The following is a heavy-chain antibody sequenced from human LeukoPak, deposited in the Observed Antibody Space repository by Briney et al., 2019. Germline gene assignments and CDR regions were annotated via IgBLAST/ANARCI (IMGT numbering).Heavy chain of an antibody. V-gene: IGHV3-23*01. Sequence: GGSLRLSCTASGITFSAYALIWVRQAPGKGLEWVSAISGSGGSTYYADSVKGRFTISRDNSKNTLYLQMNSLRAEDTAVYYCAKVRPEITMVRGVINRNYFDYWGQGTLVTVSS. CDR1: GITFSAYA. J-gene: IGHJ4*02. CDR2: ISGSGGST. D-gene: IGHD3-10*01. CDR3: AKVRPEITMVRGVINRNYFDY.